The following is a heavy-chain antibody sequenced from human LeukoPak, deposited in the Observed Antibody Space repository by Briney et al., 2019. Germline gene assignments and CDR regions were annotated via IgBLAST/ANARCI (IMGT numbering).Heavy chain of an antibody. V-gene: IGHV3-7*01. CDR3: ARDYD. D-gene: IGHD4-17*01. J-gene: IGHJ4*02. Sequence: GGSLRLSCAASGFTFSSNWMSWVRQAPGKGLEWVANIKQDGSDKYYVDSVKGRFSISRDNAKNSLCLQMNSLRVEDTAVYYCARDYDWGQGTLVTVSS. CDR1: GFTFSSNW. CDR2: IKQDGSDK.